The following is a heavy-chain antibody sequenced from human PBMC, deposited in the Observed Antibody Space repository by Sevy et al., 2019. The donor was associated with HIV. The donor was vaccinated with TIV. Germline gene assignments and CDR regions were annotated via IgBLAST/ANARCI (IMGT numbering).Heavy chain of an antibody. Sequence: GGSLRLSCAASGFTFSSYAMNWVRQAPGKGLEWVSAISGSGGSTYYADSVKGRFTISRDNSKNTLYLQMNSLRAEDTAVYYCAKDWYYYDSSGYYYYPYFDYWGQGTLVTVSS. CDR2: ISGSGGST. V-gene: IGHV3-23*01. J-gene: IGHJ4*02. D-gene: IGHD3-22*01. CDR1: GFTFSSYA. CDR3: AKDWYYYDSSGYYYYPYFDY.